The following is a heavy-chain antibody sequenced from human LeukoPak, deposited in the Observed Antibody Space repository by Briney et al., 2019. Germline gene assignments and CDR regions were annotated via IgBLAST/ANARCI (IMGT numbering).Heavy chain of an antibody. CDR3: ARGRGYSQSNWVDP. Sequence: GGSLRLSCAASGFTVSRSYMIWARQAPGKGLEWVSVIYSGGTTYYADSVKGRFTISRDNSKNTQYLQMNSLRSEDTAVDYYARGRGYSQSNWVDPWGQGTMVTVSS. D-gene: IGHD5-18*01. J-gene: IGHJ5*02. CDR1: GFTVSRSY. CDR2: IYSGGTT. V-gene: IGHV3-53*01.